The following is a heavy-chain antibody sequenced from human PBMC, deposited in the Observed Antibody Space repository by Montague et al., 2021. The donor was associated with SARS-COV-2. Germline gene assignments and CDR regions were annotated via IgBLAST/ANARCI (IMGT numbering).Heavy chain of an antibody. Sequence: SLRLSFAASGFTFSNSAMNWVRQAPGKGLEWVSGSSGSDGGTHYADSVEGRFTISRDNSKNVLYLQMNSLRAEDTALYYCAKDSYYYGLGYGMDVWGQGTTVTVSS. V-gene: IGHV3-23*01. CDR2: SSGSDGGT. CDR1: GFTFSNSA. J-gene: IGHJ6*02. D-gene: IGHD3-10*01. CDR3: AKDSYYYGLGYGMDV.